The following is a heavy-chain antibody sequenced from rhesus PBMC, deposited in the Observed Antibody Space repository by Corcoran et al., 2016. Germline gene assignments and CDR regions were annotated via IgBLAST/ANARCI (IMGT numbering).Heavy chain of an antibody. Sequence: QVTLKESGPALGKPTQTLTLTCTFSGFSISASGIDVGWVRPPPGEALEGLALMYWGDVKYYTTSRKTKLTLSKDTSKNQVVLTMTNMDPMDTATYYGARTLLYCSGDYCYGYDKWGQGVLVTVSS. CDR3: ARTLLYCSGDYCYGYDK. J-gene: IGHJ4*01. CDR2: MYWGDVK. D-gene: IGHD2-27*01. V-gene: IGHV2-174*01. CDR1: GFSISASGID.